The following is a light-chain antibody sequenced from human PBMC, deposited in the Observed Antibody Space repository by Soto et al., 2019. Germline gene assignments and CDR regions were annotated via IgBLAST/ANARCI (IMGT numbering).Light chain of an antibody. CDR2: GNN. V-gene: IGLV1-40*01. CDR3: LSYESSLGVV. CDR1: SSNIGAGYE. J-gene: IGLJ3*02. Sequence: QSVLTQPPSVSGAPGQRVTISCTGSSSNIGAGYEVHWYQQLPGTAPKLLIYGNNNRPSGVPDRISGSKSGTSVSLAITGLRAGDEADYYCLSYESSLGVVFGGGTKLPVL.